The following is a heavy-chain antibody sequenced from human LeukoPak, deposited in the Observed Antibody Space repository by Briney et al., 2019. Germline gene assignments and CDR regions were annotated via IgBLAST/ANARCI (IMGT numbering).Heavy chain of an antibody. J-gene: IGHJ4*02. CDR2: ISGSGGST. D-gene: IGHD4-23*01. V-gene: IGHV3-23*01. CDR3: ARDPGVYGAYSEGH. Sequence: GGSLRLSCAASGFTFSSYAMSWVRQAPGKGLEWVSAISGSGGSTYYADSVKGRFTISRDNSKNTLSLQMNSPRVEDTAVYYCARDPGVYGAYSEGHWGQGTLVTVSS. CDR1: GFTFSSYA.